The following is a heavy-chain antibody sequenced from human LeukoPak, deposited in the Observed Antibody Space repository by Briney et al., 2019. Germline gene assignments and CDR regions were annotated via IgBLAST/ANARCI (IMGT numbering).Heavy chain of an antibody. CDR3: ARLEYSSSY. D-gene: IGHD6-6*01. CDR1: GGSIGSYY. Sequence: SEALSLTCTVSGGSIGSYYWSWIRQPAGKGLGWIGRIYTSGSTNYNPSLKSRVTISVDTSKNQFSLKLSSVTAADTAVYYCARLEYSSSYWGQGTLVTVSS. CDR2: IYTSGST. J-gene: IGHJ4*02. V-gene: IGHV4-4*07.